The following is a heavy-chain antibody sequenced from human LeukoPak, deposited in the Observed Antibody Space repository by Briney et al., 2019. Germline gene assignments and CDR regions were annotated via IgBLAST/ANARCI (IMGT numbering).Heavy chain of an antibody. CDR2: IGDGGYST. V-gene: IGHV3-23*01. CDR3: AGDRGGGWLHDAFDM. J-gene: IGHJ3*02. Sequence: TGGSLRLSCAASGFTFSTYAMSWVRQAPGKGLEWVPAIGDGGYSTYFADSVKGRFTVSRDNSRNTLYLQMNSLRVEDTALYYCAGDRGGGWLHDAFDMWGQGTMVTVSS. D-gene: IGHD6-19*01. CDR1: GFTFSTYA.